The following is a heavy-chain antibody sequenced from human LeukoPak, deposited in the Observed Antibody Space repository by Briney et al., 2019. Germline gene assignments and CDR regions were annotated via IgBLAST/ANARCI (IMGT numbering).Heavy chain of an antibody. V-gene: IGHV3-23*01. CDR3: AKTVLRYSTGDAFDI. CDR1: GFTFSSYA. CDR2: ISGSGGST. Sequence: PGGSLRLSCAASGFTFSSYAMSWVLQAPGKGLEWVSAISGSGGSTYYADSVKGRFTISRDNSKNTLYLQMNSLRAEDTAVYYCAKTVLRYSTGDAFDIWGQGTMVTVSS. J-gene: IGHJ3*02. D-gene: IGHD3-9*01.